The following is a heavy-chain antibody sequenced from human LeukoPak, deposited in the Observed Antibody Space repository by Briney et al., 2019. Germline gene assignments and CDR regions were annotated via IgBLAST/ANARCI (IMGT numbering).Heavy chain of an antibody. CDR3: VKTRYSYTSTLGDYFDY. Sequence: PGGSLRLSCSASGFTFGNYAMHGVRQAPGKGLEYVSAFSNNGGSTYYADSVKGRFTISRDNSKNTLYLQMSSLRAEDMAVYYCVKTRYSYTSTLGDYFDYWGQGTLVTVSS. J-gene: IGHJ4*02. CDR1: GFTFGNYA. CDR2: FSNNGGST. D-gene: IGHD5-18*01. V-gene: IGHV3-64D*06.